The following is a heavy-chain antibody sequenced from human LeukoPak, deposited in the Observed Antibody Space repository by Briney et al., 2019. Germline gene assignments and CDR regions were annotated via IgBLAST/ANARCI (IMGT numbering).Heavy chain of an antibody. CDR3: ARDRIAVAGTENWFDP. D-gene: IGHD6-19*01. Sequence: PGGSLRLSCAASGFTFSSYGMHWVRQAPGKGLERVAVIWYDGSNKYYADSVKGRFTISRDNSKNTLYLQMNSLRAEDTAVYYCARDRIAVAGTENWFDPWGQGTLVTVSS. V-gene: IGHV3-33*01. CDR2: IWYDGSNK. J-gene: IGHJ5*02. CDR1: GFTFSSYG.